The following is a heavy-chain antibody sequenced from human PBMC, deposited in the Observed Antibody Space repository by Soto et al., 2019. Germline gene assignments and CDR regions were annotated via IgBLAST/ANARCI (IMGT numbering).Heavy chain of an antibody. Sequence: GASVKVSCKASGYTFTSYAMHWVRQAPGQRLEWMGWINACNGNTKYAQKFQGRVTMTTDTSTSTAYMELRSLRSDDTAVYYCARDPSHHAFDIWGQGTMVTVSS. CDR3: ARDPSHHAFDI. J-gene: IGHJ3*02. CDR2: INACNGNT. V-gene: IGHV1-3*01. CDR1: GYTFTSYA.